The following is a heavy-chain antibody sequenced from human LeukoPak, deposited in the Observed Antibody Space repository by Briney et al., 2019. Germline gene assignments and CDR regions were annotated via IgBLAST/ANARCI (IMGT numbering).Heavy chain of an antibody. D-gene: IGHD5-18*01. CDR1: GFTIPDYW. J-gene: IGHJ4*02. V-gene: IGHV3-7*01. Sequence: AGGSLRLSCAASGFTIPDYWMSWVRQAPGKGLEWVANIKQAGGVKNYVDSVKGRFTISADNAKYSLYLHMNSLRPEDTGVYYCARTRGYNYGTYFDYWGQGTLVIVSS. CDR2: IKQAGGVK. CDR3: ARTRGYNYGTYFDY.